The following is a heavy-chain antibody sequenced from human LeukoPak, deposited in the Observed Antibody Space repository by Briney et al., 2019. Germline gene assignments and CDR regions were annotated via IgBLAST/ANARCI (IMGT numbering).Heavy chain of an antibody. J-gene: IGHJ4*02. V-gene: IGHV3-9*01. CDR2: ISWNSGSI. D-gene: IGHD3-22*01. CDR1: GFTFDDYA. Sequence: GGSLRLSCAASGFTFDDYAMHWVRHAPGKGLEWVSGISWNSGSIGYADSVKGRFTISRDNAKNSLYLQMNSLRAEDTALYYCAKDMRYDSSGQFDYWGQGTLVTVSS. CDR3: AKDMRYDSSGQFDY.